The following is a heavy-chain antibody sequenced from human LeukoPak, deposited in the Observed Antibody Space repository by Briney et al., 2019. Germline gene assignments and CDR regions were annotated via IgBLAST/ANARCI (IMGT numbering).Heavy chain of an antibody. J-gene: IGHJ6*03. CDR2: IYYSGST. CDR1: GGSISSYY. Sequence: SETLSLTCTVSGGSISSYYWSWIRQPPGKGLEWIGYIYYSGSTNYNPSLKSRVTISVDTSKNQFSLRLSSVTAADTAVYYCARTTEAHSWRTRYYDYYMDVWGKGTTVTVSS. V-gene: IGHV4-59*01. CDR3: ARTTEAHSWRTRYYDYYMDV. D-gene: IGHD6-13*01.